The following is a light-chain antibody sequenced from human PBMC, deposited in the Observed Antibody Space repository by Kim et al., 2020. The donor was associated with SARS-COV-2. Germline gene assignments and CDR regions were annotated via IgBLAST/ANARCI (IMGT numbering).Light chain of an antibody. CDR2: DVR. V-gene: IGLV2-11*01. J-gene: IGLJ2*01. Sequence: GQSVTISCTGTSSDVGGYNYVSWYQQHPGKAPKLMIYDVRKRPSGVPDRFSGSKSGNTASLTISGLQAEDEADYYCCSYAGSYTVVFGGGTQLTVL. CDR1: SSDVGGYNY. CDR3: CSYAGSYTVV.